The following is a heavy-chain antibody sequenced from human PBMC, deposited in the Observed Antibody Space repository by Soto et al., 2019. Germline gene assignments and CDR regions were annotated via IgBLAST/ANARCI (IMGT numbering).Heavy chain of an antibody. CDR1: GYTFTGYY. Sequence: QVQLVQSGAEVKKPGASVKVSCKASGYTFTGYYMHWVRQAPGQGLEWMGWINPNSGGTNDAQKYQGWVTMTRDTSISTAYMELSRLRSDDTAVYYCRLAATDSMDYWGQGTLVTVSS. V-gene: IGHV1-2*04. J-gene: IGHJ4*02. D-gene: IGHD2-15*01. CDR3: RLAATDSMDY. CDR2: INPNSGGT.